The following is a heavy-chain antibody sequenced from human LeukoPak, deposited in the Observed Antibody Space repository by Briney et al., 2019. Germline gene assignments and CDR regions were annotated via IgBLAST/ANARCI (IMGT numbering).Heavy chain of an antibody. V-gene: IGHV3-23*01. CDR1: GFTLSTNA. CDR3: AKIHYDSSPWDS. D-gene: IGHD3-22*01. CDR2: ISGSGAST. J-gene: IGHJ4*02. Sequence: GGSLRLSCLTSGFTLSTNAMSWVRQAPGKGLEWISGISGSGASTYYADSVKGRFTISRDDSRNTLYLQMNSLRAEDTAVYYCAKIHYDSSPWDSWGQGTLVTVSS.